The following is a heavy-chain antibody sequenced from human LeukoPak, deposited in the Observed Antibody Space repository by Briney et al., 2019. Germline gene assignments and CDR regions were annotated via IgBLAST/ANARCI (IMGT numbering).Heavy chain of an antibody. CDR2: MNPNSGNT. CDR1: GYTFTSYD. Sequence: ASVTVSCKASGYTFTSYDINWVRQATGQGLEWMGWMNPNSGNTGYAQKFQGRVTMTRNTSISTAYMELSSLRSEDTAVYYCARGGYSSSWYGDYYFDYWGQGTLVTVSS. V-gene: IGHV1-8*01. D-gene: IGHD6-13*01. CDR3: ARGGYSSSWYGDYYFDY. J-gene: IGHJ4*02.